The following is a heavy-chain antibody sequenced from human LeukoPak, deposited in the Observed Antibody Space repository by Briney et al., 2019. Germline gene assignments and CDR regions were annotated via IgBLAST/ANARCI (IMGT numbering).Heavy chain of an antibody. Sequence: SETLSLTCTVSGGSISSYFWSWIRQPAGKGLEWIGRIYTSGSTNYNPSLKSRVTISVDTSKNQFSLKLSSVTAADTAVYYCARDQGRYYDSSGYRPYYYYYYMDVWGKGTTVTISS. D-gene: IGHD3-22*01. CDR2: IYTSGST. CDR1: GGSISSYF. V-gene: IGHV4-4*07. J-gene: IGHJ6*03. CDR3: ARDQGRYYDSSGYRPYYYYYYMDV.